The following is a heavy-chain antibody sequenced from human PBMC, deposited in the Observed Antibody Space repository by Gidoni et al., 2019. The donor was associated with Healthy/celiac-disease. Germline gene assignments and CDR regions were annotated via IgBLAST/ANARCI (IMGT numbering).Heavy chain of an antibody. V-gene: IGHV1-18*01. J-gene: IGHJ4*02. CDR1: GYTFTSYG. Sequence: VQLVQSGAEVKTPGASVKVSCQASGYTFTSYGISWVRQAPGQGLEWMGWISAYNGNTNYAQKLQGRVTMTTDTSTSTAYMELRSLRSDDTAVYYCAREELPYCGGDCSLDYWGQGTLVTVSS. CDR2: ISAYNGNT. CDR3: AREELPYCGGDCSLDY. D-gene: IGHD2-21*02.